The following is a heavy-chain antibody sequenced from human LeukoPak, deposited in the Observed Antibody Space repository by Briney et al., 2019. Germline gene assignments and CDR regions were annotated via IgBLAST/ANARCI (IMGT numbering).Heavy chain of an antibody. Sequence: PGGSLRLSCAASGFTFDDYGMHWVRQPPGKGLEWVSGISWNSGNIGYADSVKGRFTISRDNTKNSLYLQRDVLKPEDTAFYYCAKVDGYNSGWYDSWGQGTLVTVSS. CDR1: GFTFDDYG. CDR3: AKVDGYNSGWYDS. CDR2: ISWNSGNI. J-gene: IGHJ5*01. V-gene: IGHV3-9*01. D-gene: IGHD6-19*01.